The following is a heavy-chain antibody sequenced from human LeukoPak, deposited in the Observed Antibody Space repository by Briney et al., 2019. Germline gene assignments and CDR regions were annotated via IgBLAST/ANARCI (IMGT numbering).Heavy chain of an antibody. CDR1: GFTFSSYA. D-gene: IGHD3-3*01. Sequence: GGSLRLSCAASGFTFSSYAMHWVRQAPGKGLEWVAVISYDGSNKYYADSVKGRFTISRDNAKNSLYLQMNSLRDEDTAVYYCARDSGVDAHIDYWGQGTLVTVSA. CDR3: ARDSGVDAHIDY. J-gene: IGHJ4*02. V-gene: IGHV3-30-3*01. CDR2: ISYDGSNK.